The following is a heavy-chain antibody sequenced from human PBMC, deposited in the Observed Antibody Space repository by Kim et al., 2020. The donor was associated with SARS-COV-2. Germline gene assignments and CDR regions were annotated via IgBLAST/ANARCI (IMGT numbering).Heavy chain of an antibody. V-gene: IGHV4-39*01. D-gene: IGHD3-9*01. CDR1: GGFISSSTYS. CDR3: ARYRFDRSGPFAFFD. CDR2: YYYSGST. J-gene: IGHJ3*01. Sequence: SETLSLTCTVSGGFISSSTYSWGWVRQSQGQGLECVTSYYYSGSTYYTPSLKSRVNIFADMSKNQFSLKLNSVTDTDTAEYYCARYRFDRSGPFAFFD.